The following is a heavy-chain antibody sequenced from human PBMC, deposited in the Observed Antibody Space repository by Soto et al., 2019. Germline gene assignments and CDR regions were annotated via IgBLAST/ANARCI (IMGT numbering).Heavy chain of an antibody. CDR3: ARDRWDYYDSSGYLEY. Sequence: SETLSLTCTVSGGSISSGGYYWSWIRQHPGKGLEWIGYIYYSGSTYYNPSLKSRVTISVDTSKNQFYLKLSSVTAADTAVYYCARDRWDYYDSSGYLEYWGPGTLVTVSS. J-gene: IGHJ4*02. D-gene: IGHD3-22*01. V-gene: IGHV4-31*03. CDR1: GGSISSGGYY. CDR2: IYYSGST.